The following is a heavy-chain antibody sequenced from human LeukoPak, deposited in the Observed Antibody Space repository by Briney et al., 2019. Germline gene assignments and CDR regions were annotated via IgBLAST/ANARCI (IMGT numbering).Heavy chain of an antibody. J-gene: IGHJ4*02. CDR3: VRQDCSGGSCYLDY. CDR2: ISYHARDQ. V-gene: IGHV3-30*04. D-gene: IGHD2-15*01. CDR1: RFVFSNYA. Sequence: GSLRLSCAASRFVFSNYAMHWVRQAPGKGLDWVAVISYHARDQFYADSVKGRFTISRDSSKNTLYLQMNSLRVEDTAVYYCVRQDCSGGSCYLDYWGQGTLVTVSS.